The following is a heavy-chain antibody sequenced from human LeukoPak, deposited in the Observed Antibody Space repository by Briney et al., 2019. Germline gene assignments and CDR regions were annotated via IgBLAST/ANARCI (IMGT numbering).Heavy chain of an antibody. CDR3: ARGAYYYED. D-gene: IGHD3-22*01. CDR2: ISSSSSTI. V-gene: IGHV3-48*01. J-gene: IGHJ4*02. CDR1: GLTFSSHS. Sequence: GGSLRLSCAASGLTFSSHSMNWVRQAPGKGLEWVSYISSSSSTIYYADSVKGRFTISRDNAKNSLYLQMNSLRAEDTAVYYCARGAYYYEDWGQGTLVTVSS.